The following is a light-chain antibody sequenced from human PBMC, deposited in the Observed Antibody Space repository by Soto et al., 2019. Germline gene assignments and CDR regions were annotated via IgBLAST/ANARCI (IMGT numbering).Light chain of an antibody. CDR2: RAS. CDR1: QGISSS. Sequence: DIQLNQSPSFLSASVGDRVTIPCRASQGISSSLAWYQQKPGKAPKLLIYRASTLQTGVPSRFSGSGSGTEFTLTISRLQPEDGATYYCQQLNTYPLTFGGGTKVEVK. J-gene: IGKJ4*01. CDR3: QQLNTYPLT. V-gene: IGKV1-9*01.